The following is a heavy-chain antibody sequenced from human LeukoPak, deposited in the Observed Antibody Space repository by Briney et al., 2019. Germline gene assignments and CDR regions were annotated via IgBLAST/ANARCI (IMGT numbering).Heavy chain of an antibody. CDR1: GFTFSSYA. J-gene: IGHJ4*02. Sequence: PGGSLRLSCAASGFTFSSYAMSWVRQAPGKGLEWVSAISGSGGSTYYADSVKGRFTISRDNSKNTLYLQMNSLRAEDTAVYYCAKGPNFHGDYSGYFDYWGQGTLVTVSS. V-gene: IGHV3-23*01. D-gene: IGHD4-17*01. CDR2: ISGSGGST. CDR3: AKGPNFHGDYSGYFDY.